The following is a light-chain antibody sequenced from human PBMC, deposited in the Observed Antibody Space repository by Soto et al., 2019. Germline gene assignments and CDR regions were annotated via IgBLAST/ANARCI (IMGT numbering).Light chain of an antibody. Sequence: DIQMTQSPSSLSASVGDRVTITCRASQIITSYFNWYQQKPGKAPKLLIYAASSLQSGVPSRFSGSGSGTDFTLTISSLQPEDFATYYCQQSYSTLGLTFGGGTKVEIK. CDR1: QIITSY. CDR3: QQSYSTLGLT. J-gene: IGKJ4*01. CDR2: AAS. V-gene: IGKV1-39*01.